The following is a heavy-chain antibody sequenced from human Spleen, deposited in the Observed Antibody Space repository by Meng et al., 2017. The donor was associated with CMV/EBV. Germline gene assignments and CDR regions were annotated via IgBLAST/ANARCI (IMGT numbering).Heavy chain of an antibody. J-gene: IGHJ4*02. CDR3: ARGMGDGYNQYYFDY. CDR1: GFTFSSYA. D-gene: IGHD5-24*01. Sequence: GGSLRLSCAASGFTFSSYAMHWVRQAPGKGLEWVAVISYDGSNKYYADSVKGRFTISRDNAKNSLYLQMNSLRAEDTAVYYCARGMGDGYNQYYFDYWGQGTLVTVSS. V-gene: IGHV3-30*04. CDR2: ISYDGSNK.